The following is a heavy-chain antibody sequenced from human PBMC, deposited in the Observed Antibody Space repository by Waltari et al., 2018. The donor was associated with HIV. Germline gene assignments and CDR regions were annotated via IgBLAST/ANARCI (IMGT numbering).Heavy chain of an antibody. CDR1: GYTFTSYG. Sequence: QVQLVQSGAEVKKPGASVTVSCKASGYTFTSYGISWLRRAPGQGLAWLGWFSASHGNPTYAKKLQGRVTMTTETSTSTAYMELRSLRSDDTAVYYCARECPSPDIVVVPAAHEGYSGYHTNIYYYYGMDVWGQGTTVTVSS. D-gene: IGHD2-2*01. CDR3: ARECPSPDIVVVPAAHEGYSGYHTNIYYYYGMDV. J-gene: IGHJ6*02. V-gene: IGHV1-18*01. CDR2: FSASHGNP.